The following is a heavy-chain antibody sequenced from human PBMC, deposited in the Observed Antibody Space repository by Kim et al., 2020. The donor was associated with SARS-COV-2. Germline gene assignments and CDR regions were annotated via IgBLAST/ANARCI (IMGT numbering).Heavy chain of an antibody. CDR1: GLTFSGSA. CDR3: TRNYDDGRYYYGMDV. D-gene: IGHD4-17*01. Sequence: GGSLRLSCAASGLTFSGSAMHWVRQASGKGLEWVGRIRNKANNYATAFAASVKGRFTISRDDSKNMVYLQMNSLKTEDTAVYYCTRNYDDGRYYYGMDVWGQGTTVTVSS. J-gene: IGHJ6*02. V-gene: IGHV3-73*01. CDR2: IRNKANNYAT.